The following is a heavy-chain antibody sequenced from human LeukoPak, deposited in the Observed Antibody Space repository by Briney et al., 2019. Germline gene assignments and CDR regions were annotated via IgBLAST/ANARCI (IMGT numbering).Heavy chain of an antibody. CDR3: ARDIPTGYGGNSGDY. V-gene: IGHV1-69*04. CDR2: IIPILGMA. Sequence: ASVKVSCKASGGTFSSYAISWVRQAPGQGLEWMGRIIPILGMANYAQKFQGRVTITADKSTSTAYMELSSLRSEDTAVYYCARDIPTGYGGNSGDYWGQGTLVTVSS. J-gene: IGHJ4*02. D-gene: IGHD4-23*01. CDR1: GGTFSSYA.